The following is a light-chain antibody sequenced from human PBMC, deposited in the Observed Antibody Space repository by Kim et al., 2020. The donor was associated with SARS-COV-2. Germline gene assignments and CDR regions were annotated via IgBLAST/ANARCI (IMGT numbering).Light chain of an antibody. Sequence: YELTQPPSVSVSPGQTASITCSGDKLGDKYACWYQQKPGQSPVLVIYQDSKRPSGIPERFSGSNSGNTATLTISGTQAMDEADYYCQAWDSSTSYVFGT. CDR2: QDS. V-gene: IGLV3-1*01. J-gene: IGLJ1*01. CDR3: QAWDSSTSYV. CDR1: KLGDKY.